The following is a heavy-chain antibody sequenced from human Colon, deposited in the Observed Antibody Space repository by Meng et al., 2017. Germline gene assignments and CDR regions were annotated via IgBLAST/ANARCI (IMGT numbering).Heavy chain of an antibody. CDR1: GLTVSNNY. Sequence: GGSLRLSCAASGLTVSNNYMSWVRQAPGKGLEWVSVIYTGGKTDYADSVKGRFTISRDNSKNTLYLQMSSLRAEDTAVYYCAREDATSSYGMDVWGQGTMVTVS. J-gene: IGHJ6*02. D-gene: IGHD6-6*01. CDR3: AREDATSSYGMDV. CDR2: IYTGGKT. V-gene: IGHV3-53*01.